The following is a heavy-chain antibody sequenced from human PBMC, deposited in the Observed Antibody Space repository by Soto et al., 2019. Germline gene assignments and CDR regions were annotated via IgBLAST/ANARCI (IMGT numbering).Heavy chain of an antibody. D-gene: IGHD6-19*01. J-gene: IGHJ5*02. CDR1: GFSVSNNY. Sequence: EVQLVETGGGLFQPGGSLRLSCAASGFSVSNNYMSWVRQAPGKGLEWVSIIHAGGSTYYADSVKGRFTISRDNSKNTVYLQMNGLRDEDTAMYYCASLAVAEGFDPWGQGTLVTVSS. CDR2: IHAGGST. CDR3: ASLAVAEGFDP. V-gene: IGHV3-53*02.